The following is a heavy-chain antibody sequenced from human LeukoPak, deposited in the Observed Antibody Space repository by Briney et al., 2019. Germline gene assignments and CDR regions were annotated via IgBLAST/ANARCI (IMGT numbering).Heavy chain of an antibody. CDR2: INHTGST. J-gene: IGHJ4*02. CDR3: ARRKYYYDSSGYYRAKYYFDY. Sequence: SETLSLTCAVYGGSFSGYYWSWIRQPPGKGLEWIGEINHTGSTKYNPSLKSRVTISVDTSKNQFSLKLRSVTAADTAVYYCARRKYYYDSSGYYRAKYYFDYWGQGTLVTVSS. V-gene: IGHV4-34*01. D-gene: IGHD3-22*01. CDR1: GGSFSGYY.